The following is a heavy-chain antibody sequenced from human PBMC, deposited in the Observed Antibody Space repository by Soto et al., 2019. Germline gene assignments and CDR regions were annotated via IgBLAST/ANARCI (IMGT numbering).Heavy chain of an antibody. Sequence: ETLSLTCAVYGGSFSGFHWSWIRQPPGKGMEWSGEINHSGSTNYNPSLKSGVTISVHTSKNQFSLKLSSVTAADTAVYYCADMMDAFDIWGQGTMVT. CDR2: INHSGST. CDR3: ADMMDAFDI. V-gene: IGHV4-34*01. CDR1: GGSFSGFH. D-gene: IGHD3-16*01. J-gene: IGHJ3*02.